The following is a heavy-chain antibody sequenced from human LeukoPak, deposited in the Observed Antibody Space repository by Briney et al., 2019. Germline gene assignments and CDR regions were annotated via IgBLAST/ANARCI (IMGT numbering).Heavy chain of an antibody. V-gene: IGHV3-7*01. CDR2: IKQDGSEK. D-gene: IGHD1-14*01. CDR1: GFTFTDFG. J-gene: IGHJ5*02. Sequence: GGSLRLSCAASGFTFTDFGMHWVRQAPGKGLEWVAHIKQDGSEKYYVDSVKGRFTISRDNAKNSLYLQMNSLRAEDTAVYYCARLGDSGSGRFNWFDPWGQGTLVTVSS. CDR3: ARLGDSGSGRFNWFDP.